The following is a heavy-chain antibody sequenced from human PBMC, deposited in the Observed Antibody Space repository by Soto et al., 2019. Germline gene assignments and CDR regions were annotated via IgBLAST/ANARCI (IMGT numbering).Heavy chain of an antibody. CDR2: MYHSGST. J-gene: IGHJ4*02. Sequence: QLQLQESGSGLVKPSQTLSLTCAVSGGSISSGDYSWSWIRQPPGKGLEWIGYMYHSGSTYYNPSLKSRVTISLDRSKNPFSLKLSSVTAADTAVYYCARGGDGDYNYWGQGTLVTVSS. CDR1: GGSISSGDYS. D-gene: IGHD4-17*01. V-gene: IGHV4-30-2*01. CDR3: ARGGDGDYNY.